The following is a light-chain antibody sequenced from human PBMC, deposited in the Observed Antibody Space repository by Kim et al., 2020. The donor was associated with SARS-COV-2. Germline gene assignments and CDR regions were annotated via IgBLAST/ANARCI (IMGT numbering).Light chain of an antibody. CDR3: QAWDSSTVV. V-gene: IGLV3-1*01. J-gene: IGLJ2*01. CDR1: KLGDKY. CDR2: QDR. Sequence: SVSPGQTASITCSGDKLGDKYACWYHQKAGQSPVLVIYQDRKRPSGIPERFSGSNSGNTATLTISGTQAMDEADYYCQAWDSSTVVFGGGTQLTVL.